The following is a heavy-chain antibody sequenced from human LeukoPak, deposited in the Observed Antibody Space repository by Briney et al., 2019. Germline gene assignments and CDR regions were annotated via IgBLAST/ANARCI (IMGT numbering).Heavy chain of an antibody. V-gene: IGHV3-7*01. J-gene: IGHJ3*02. Sequence: GGSLRLSCAASGFTFSSYWMSWVRQAPGKGLEWVANIKQDGSEKYYVDSVKGRFTISRDNAKNSLYLQMNSLRAEDTAVYYCATYCSGGSCYSEGAFDIWGQGTMVTVSS. D-gene: IGHD2-15*01. CDR2: IKQDGSEK. CDR3: ATYCSGGSCYSEGAFDI. CDR1: GFTFSSYW.